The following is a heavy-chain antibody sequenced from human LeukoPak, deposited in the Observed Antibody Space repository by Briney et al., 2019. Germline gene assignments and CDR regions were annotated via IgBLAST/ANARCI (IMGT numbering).Heavy chain of an antibody. D-gene: IGHD6-19*01. CDR2: TSYDGGNK. CDR3: ARETNSGWLFFDY. Sequence: GGSLSLSCAASGFTFSSYGMHWVRQAPGKGLEWVAGTSYDGGNKYYADSVKGRFTISRDNPKNTLYLQMNSLRADDTAVYYCARETNSGWLFFDYWGQGTLVTVSS. CDR1: GFTFSSYG. V-gene: IGHV3-30*03. J-gene: IGHJ4*02.